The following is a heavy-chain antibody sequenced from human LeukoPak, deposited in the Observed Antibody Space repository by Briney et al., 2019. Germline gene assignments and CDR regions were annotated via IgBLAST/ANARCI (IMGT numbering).Heavy chain of an antibody. CDR2: VRSKGYNYAT. D-gene: IGHD6-19*01. CDR3: ATLGETSGWYPDH. Sequence: GGSLRLSCAASGFTVSGSAMHWVRQASGKGLEWLGRVRSKGYNYATAYGVSVKDRFIISRDDSKSTAYLQMSSLKSEDTAVYYCATLGETSGWYPDHWGQGTLVTVSS. V-gene: IGHV3-73*01. J-gene: IGHJ4*02. CDR1: GFTVSGSA.